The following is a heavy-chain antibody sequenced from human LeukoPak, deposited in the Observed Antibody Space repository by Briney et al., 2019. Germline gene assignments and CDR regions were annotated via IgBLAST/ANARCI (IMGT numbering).Heavy chain of an antibody. CDR1: GASFNSDDQY. CDR2: IYHSGST. D-gene: IGHD5-12*01. CDR3: ARDQGYALDY. V-gene: IGHV4-30-2*01. Sequence: SQTLSLTCTVSGASFNSDDQYWNWIRQSPGKGLEWIGYIYHSGSTYYNPSLESRVTMSVDRSKNQFSLKLSSVTAADTAVYYCARDQGYALDYWGQGTLVTVSS. J-gene: IGHJ4*02.